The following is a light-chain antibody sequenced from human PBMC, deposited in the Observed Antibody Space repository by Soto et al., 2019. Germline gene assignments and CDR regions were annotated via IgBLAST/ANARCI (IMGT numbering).Light chain of an antibody. CDR3: TSYTSSSTLGV. Sequence: QSVLTQPASVSGSPGQSITISCTGTSGDIGGYNYVSWFQHHPGKAPKLVIYDVSNRPSGVSSRFSGSKSGNTASLTISGLQAEDEADYFCTSYTSSSTLGVFGTGTKLTVL. V-gene: IGLV2-14*03. J-gene: IGLJ1*01. CDR2: DVS. CDR1: SGDIGGYNY.